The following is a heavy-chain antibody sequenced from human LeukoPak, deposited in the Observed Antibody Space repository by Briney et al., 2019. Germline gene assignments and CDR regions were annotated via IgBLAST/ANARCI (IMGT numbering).Heavy chain of an antibody. CDR2: INRSGST. J-gene: IGHJ4*02. CDR1: GGSLSYYD. D-gene: IGHD2-8*02. CDR3: ARGGFYSGDVCYVDY. Sequence: PSETLSLTCAASGGSLSYYDWSWLRQPPEKGLEWIGEINRSGSTNYNPSLKSRVSISVDTSKNQFSLKLSSGTAVDTAVYCCARGGFYSGDVCYVDYWGEGTLVTVSS. V-gene: IGHV4-34*01.